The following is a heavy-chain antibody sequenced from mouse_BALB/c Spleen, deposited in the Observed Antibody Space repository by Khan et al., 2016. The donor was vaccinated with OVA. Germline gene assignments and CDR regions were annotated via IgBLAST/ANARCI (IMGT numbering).Heavy chain of an antibody. J-gene: IGHJ3*01. Sequence: QVQLKESGPGLVQPSQSLSITCTVSGFSLTTYGVHWVRQSPGKGLEWLGVIRSGGNTDYNAAFISSLSLTKDNSQSQVFFKMNSLQADDTAMSYCARNSCMYDLTYWGQGTLVTVSA. D-gene: IGHD2-14*01. V-gene: IGHV2-2*01. CDR2: IRSGGNT. CDR1: GFSLTTYG. CDR3: ARNSCMYDLTY.